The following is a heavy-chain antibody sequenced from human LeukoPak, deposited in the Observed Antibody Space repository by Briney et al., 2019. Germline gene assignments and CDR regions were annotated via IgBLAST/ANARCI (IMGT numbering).Heavy chain of an antibody. J-gene: IGHJ6*03. D-gene: IGHD6-13*01. V-gene: IGHV4-59*01. CDR2: IYYSGST. CDR3: ANAAAGTEYYYMDV. Sequence: SETLSLTCTVSGGSISSYYWSWIRQPPGKGLEWIGYIYYSGSTNYNPSLKSRVTISVDTSKNQFSLKLSFVTAADTAVYYCANAAAGTEYYYMDVWGKGTTVTVSS. CDR1: GGSISSYY.